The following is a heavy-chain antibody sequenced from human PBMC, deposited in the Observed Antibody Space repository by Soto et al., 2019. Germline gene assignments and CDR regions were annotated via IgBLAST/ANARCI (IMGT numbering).Heavy chain of an antibody. V-gene: IGHV3-15*07. CDR1: GLTFNNAW. CDR2: IKSKTDGGKT. Sequence: GGSLRLSCAASGLTFNNAWLNWVRQAPGKGLEWVGRIKSKTDGGKTDYAAPVKGRFTISRDDSENTLYLQMNSLEIDDSAVYYCTTDPRYCTNGICYRWFDPWGQGTLVTVSS. D-gene: IGHD2-8*01. CDR3: TTDPRYCTNGICYRWFDP. J-gene: IGHJ5*02.